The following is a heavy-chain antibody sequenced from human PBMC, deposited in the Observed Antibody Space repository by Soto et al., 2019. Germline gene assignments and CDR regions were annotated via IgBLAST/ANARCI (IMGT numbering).Heavy chain of an antibody. Sequence: EVQLVESGGGLVKPGGSLRLSCAASGFTFSSYSMNWVRQAPGKGLEWVSSISSSSSYIYYADSVKGRFTISRDNDKNSLYLQMNSLRAEDTAVYYCARDRGIAAAGTSFDYWGQGTLVTVSS. J-gene: IGHJ4*02. CDR3: ARDRGIAAAGTSFDY. D-gene: IGHD6-13*01. CDR2: ISSSSSYI. V-gene: IGHV3-21*01. CDR1: GFTFSSYS.